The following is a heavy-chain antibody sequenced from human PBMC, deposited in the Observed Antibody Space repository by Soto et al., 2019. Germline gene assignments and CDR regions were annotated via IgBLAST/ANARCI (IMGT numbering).Heavy chain of an antibody. Sequence: GGSLRLSCAASGFTFSSYGMHWVRQAPGKGLEWVAVIWYDGSNKYYADSVKGRFTISRDNSKNTLYLQMNSLRAEDTAVYYCARDSYCSGGSCYSFYYYYYMDVWGKGTTVTVSS. J-gene: IGHJ6*03. CDR3: ARDSYCSGGSCYSFYYYYYMDV. D-gene: IGHD2-15*01. CDR1: GFTFSSYG. CDR2: IWYDGSNK. V-gene: IGHV3-33*01.